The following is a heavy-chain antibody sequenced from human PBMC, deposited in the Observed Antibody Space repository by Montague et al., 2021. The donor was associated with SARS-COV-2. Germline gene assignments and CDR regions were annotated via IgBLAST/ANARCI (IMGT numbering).Heavy chain of an antibody. CDR2: IYYSGST. V-gene: IGHV4-59*01. J-gene: IGHJ5*02. CDR3: ERGGDMNWFDP. CDR1: GGSISSYY. Sequence: SETLSLTCTVSGGSISSYYWSWIWQRPGKGMEWIGYIYYSGSTNTNHSLKSRVTISVYTSKNQCYLKLSSVTAADTAVYYCERGGDMNWFDPWGQGTLVTVSS. D-gene: IGHD2-21*01.